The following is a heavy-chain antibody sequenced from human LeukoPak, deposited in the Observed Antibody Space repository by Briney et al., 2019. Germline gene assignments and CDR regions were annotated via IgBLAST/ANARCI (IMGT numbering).Heavy chain of an antibody. D-gene: IGHD2-15*01. CDR3: AREEIAEAIGGPENWFDP. J-gene: IGHJ5*02. CDR2: INPNSGGT. Sequence: ASVKVSCKASGYSFTDYFMHWVRQAPGQGLEWVGWINPNSGGTNYAQKFRGRVTMTRDTSTNTAYMEMSRLRSDDTAVYYCAREEIAEAIGGPENWFDPWGQGTLVTVSS. V-gene: IGHV1-2*02. CDR1: GYSFTDYF.